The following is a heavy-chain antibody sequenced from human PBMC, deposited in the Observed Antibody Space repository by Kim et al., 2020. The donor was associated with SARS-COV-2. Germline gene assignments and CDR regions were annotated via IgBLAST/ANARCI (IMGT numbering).Heavy chain of an antibody. V-gene: IGHV1-18*04. CDR1: GYTFTSNS. D-gene: IGHD6-13*01. J-gene: IGHJ4*02. Sequence: ASVKVSCKTSGYTFTSNSVSWVRQAPGQGLEWMGWISSYSGQTNYAQKLQGRVTMTTDTSTSTAYMELRTLRSDDTAVHFCARDRGQQLVTGVFDDWGQGTLVTVSS. CDR3: ARDRGQQLVTGVFDD. CDR2: ISSYSGQT.